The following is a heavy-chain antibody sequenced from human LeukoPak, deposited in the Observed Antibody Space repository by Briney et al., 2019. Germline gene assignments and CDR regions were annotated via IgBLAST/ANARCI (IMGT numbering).Heavy chain of an antibody. CDR3: AVSTGWWQIEH. V-gene: IGHV4-4*02. Sequence: SETLSLTCAVSGDSISSPFWWTYVRQPPGKGLEWIGEIHHSGTTNYNSSLKSRVTLSVDKLKNQFSLRLNSLTAADTATYYCAVSTGWWQIEHWGQGTLITVSS. CDR1: GDSISSPFW. CDR2: IHHSGTT. J-gene: IGHJ1*01. D-gene: IGHD6-19*01.